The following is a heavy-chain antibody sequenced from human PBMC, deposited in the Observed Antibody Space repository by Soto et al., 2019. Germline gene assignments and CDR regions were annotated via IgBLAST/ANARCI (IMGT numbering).Heavy chain of an antibody. CDR2: IKSKTDGGTT. D-gene: IGHD3-3*01. Sequence: EVQLVESGGGLVKPGGSLRLSCAASGFTFSNSWMSWVRQAPGKGLEWVGRIKSKTDGGTTDYAAPVKGRFTISRDDSKNTLYLQMNSLKTEDTAGYYCTTDPRDLWSTPYWGQGTMVTVSS. J-gene: IGHJ4*02. CDR3: TTDPRDLWSTPY. V-gene: IGHV3-15*01. CDR1: GFTFSNSW.